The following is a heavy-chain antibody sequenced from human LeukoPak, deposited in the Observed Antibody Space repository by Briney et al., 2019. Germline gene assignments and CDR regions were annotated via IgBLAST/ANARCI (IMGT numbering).Heavy chain of an antibody. CDR2: ISAYTGNA. CDR1: GYSFSSFG. J-gene: IGHJ5*02. V-gene: IGHV1-18*01. Sequence: ASVKVSCKASGYSFSSFGITWVRQVPGQGLEWMGWISAYTGNAEYAQKFQGRVTLTTDTSTNTAYMELGSLMSDDTAVYYCARYRLSDSPINWFDPWGQGTLVTVSS. CDR3: ARYRLSDSPINWFDP. D-gene: IGHD3-22*01.